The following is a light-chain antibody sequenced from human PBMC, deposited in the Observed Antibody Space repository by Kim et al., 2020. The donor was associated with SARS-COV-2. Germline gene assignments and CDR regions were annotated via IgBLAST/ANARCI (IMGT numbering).Light chain of an antibody. V-gene: IGLV2-23*02. J-gene: IGLJ2*01. Sequence: QSSTTSDTGASGDGADYNLVSWYQQRPCKCPKLICFEVSKRPSGVSNSFSGSKSGDTASLTIAGLQAEDESDYYCCSYAGSSTFVVFGGGTQLTVL. CDR3: CSYAGSSTFVV. CDR1: SGDGADYNL. CDR2: EVS.